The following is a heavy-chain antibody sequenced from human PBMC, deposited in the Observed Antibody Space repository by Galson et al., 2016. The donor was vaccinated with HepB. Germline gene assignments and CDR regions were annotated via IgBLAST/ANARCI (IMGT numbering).Heavy chain of an antibody. CDR1: GYTFSNRA. J-gene: IGHJ3*02. D-gene: IGHD3-22*01. CDR3: AREEGVIIVGDDVFDI. CDR2: IIVGNGKT. V-gene: IGHV1-3*01. Sequence: SVKVSCKASGYTFSNRAIHWVRQAPGQGLEWMGWIIVGNGKTNYAQKFQGRVTITSDTSATTVYMELSSLTSEDTAVYYCAREEGVIIVGDDVFDIWGHGTMVTVSS.